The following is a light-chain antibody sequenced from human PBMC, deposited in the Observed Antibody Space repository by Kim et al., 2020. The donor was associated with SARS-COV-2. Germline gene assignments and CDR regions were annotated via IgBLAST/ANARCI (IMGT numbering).Light chain of an antibody. V-gene: IGKV1-33*01. CDR2: DAS. CDR1: QDIGNY. Sequence: DIQMTQSPSSLSASVGERVTITCQATQDIGNYLNWYQQKSGKAPKLLIYDASILETGVPSRFSGSESATDFTFTISSLQPEDIATYYCQQFDSLPLTFGGGTKVEIK. J-gene: IGKJ4*01. CDR3: QQFDSLPLT.